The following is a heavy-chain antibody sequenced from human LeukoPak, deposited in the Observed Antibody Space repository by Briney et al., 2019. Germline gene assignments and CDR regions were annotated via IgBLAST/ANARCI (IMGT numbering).Heavy chain of an antibody. V-gene: IGHV1-18*01. D-gene: IGHD3-10*01. J-gene: IGHJ4*02. CDR3: AGGATERFGDDFDY. CDR2: ISVYNGNT. CDR1: GDTFSSFG. Sequence: GASVKVSCKASGDTFSSFGISWVRQAPGQGLEWMGWISVYNGNTVYAQKIQGRVTMTTDTSTGTTYMDLSSLRSEDTAVYYCAGGATERFGDDFDYWGQGTLVTVSS.